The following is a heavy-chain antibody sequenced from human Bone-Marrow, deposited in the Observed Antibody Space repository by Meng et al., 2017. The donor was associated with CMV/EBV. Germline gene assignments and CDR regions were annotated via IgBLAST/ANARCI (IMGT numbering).Heavy chain of an antibody. J-gene: IGHJ6*02. V-gene: IGHV4-34*01. CDR2: INHSGST. CDR3: ARHVVPTSGYSYGYYYYGMDV. CDR1: GGSFSGYY. Sequence: SETLSLTCAVYGGSFSGYYWSWIRQPPGKGLEWIGEINHSGSTNYNPSLKSRVTISVDMSKKQFSLKLSSVTAADTAVYYCARHVVPTSGYSYGYYYYGMDVWGQGTTVTVSS. D-gene: IGHD5-18*01.